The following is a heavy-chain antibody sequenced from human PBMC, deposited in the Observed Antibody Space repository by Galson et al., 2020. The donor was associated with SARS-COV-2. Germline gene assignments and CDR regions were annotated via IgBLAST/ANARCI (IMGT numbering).Heavy chain of an antibody. J-gene: IGHJ3*02. CDR1: GFRFSRNG. Sequence: GGSLRLSCAASGFRFSRNGMHWVRQATGKGREGGAVIWPDGGEKKYVESVNGRFIISRDNSRNTLYLQMNSLRDEDPAVYYCARDPEGSGSHYDAFDIWGQGTMVTVSS. V-gene: IGHV3-33*01. CDR3: ARDPEGSGSHYDAFDI. D-gene: IGHD1-26*01. CDR2: IWPDGGEK.